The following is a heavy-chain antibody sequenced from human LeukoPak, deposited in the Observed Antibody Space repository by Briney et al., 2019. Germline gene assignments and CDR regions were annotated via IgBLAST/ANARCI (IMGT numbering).Heavy chain of an antibody. D-gene: IGHD3-10*01. J-gene: IGHJ4*02. CDR1: GGSISSSSYY. Sequence: PSETLSLTCTVSGGSISSSSYYWGWIRQPPGKGLEWIGSIYYSGSTYYNPSLKSRVTISVDTSKNQFSLKLSSVTAAATAVYYCARRARGFGESPFDYWGQGTLVTVSS. CDR3: ARRARGFGESPFDY. V-gene: IGHV4-39*01. CDR2: IYYSGST.